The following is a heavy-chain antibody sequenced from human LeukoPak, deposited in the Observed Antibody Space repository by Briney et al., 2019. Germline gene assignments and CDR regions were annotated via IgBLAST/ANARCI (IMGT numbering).Heavy chain of an antibody. J-gene: IGHJ4*02. D-gene: IGHD2-2*01. Sequence: GGSLRLSCAASGFTFSSYAMSWVRQAPGKGLEWVSAISGSGGGTYYADSVKGRFTISRDNSKNTLYLQMNSLRAEDTAVYYCARDGTRGGGYCSSTSCYQYYWGQGTLVTVSS. V-gene: IGHV3-23*01. CDR3: ARDGTRGGGYCSSTSCYQYY. CDR1: GFTFSSYA. CDR2: ISGSGGGT.